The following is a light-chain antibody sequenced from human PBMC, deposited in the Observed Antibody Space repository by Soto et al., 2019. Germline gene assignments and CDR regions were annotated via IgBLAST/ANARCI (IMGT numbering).Light chain of an antibody. V-gene: IGKV3-20*01. CDR2: GVS. CDR3: QHYGTSPLT. J-gene: IGKJ1*01. CDR1: QSNSSSY. Sequence: EFVLTQSPGTLSLSPGERATLSCRASQSNSSSYFAWYQQKPGQAPRLLIYGVSSRATGIPDRFSGSGSGTDFTLTISRLEPEDFAVYFCQHYGTSPLTFGQGTKVEIK.